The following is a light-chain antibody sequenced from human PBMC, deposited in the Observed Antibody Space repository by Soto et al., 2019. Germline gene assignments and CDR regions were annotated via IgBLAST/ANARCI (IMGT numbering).Light chain of an antibody. CDR3: CSYAGSSTSWV. CDR2: EGS. J-gene: IGLJ3*02. V-gene: IGLV2-23*01. Sequence: QSALTQPASVSRPPGQSITISCTRTSSDVGSYNLVSWYQQHPGKAPKLMIYEGSKRPSGVSNRFSGSKSGNTASLTISGLQAEDEADYYCCSYAGSSTSWVFGGGTKLTVL. CDR1: SSDVGSYNL.